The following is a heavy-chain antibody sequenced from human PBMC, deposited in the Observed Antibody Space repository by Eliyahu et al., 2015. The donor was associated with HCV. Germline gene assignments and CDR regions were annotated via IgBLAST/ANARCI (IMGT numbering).Heavy chain of an antibody. V-gene: IGHV1-46*01. CDR3: ARAGSVLVASIYTKYNWFDP. J-gene: IGHJ5*02. CDR1: GYTFXXYY. CDR2: INPSAGGT. D-gene: IGHD2-8*02. Sequence: QXQLVQSGAEVKKPGASVXXSCKASGYTFXXYYXXWVRQAPGQGLEWMGIINPSAGGTGYXQKFQGRVTMSRDTSTSTVYMELSSLRSEDTAVYYCARAGSVLVASIYTKYNWFDPWGQGTLVTVSS.